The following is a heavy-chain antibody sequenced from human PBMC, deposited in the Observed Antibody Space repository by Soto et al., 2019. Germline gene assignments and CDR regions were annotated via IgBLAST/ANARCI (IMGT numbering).Heavy chain of an antibody. CDR3: ASDFRTRGWFRQPGNFAMDV. CDR1: GYPYTNSY. J-gene: IGHJ6*02. Sequence: QVQLVQSGAEVRKPGASVKVSCKASGYPYTNSYMHWVRQAPGQGLEWMGWIHPNTGGTNYAQKFQGRVTMTRDTSVSTVYMELNRLTSDDTAIYFCASDFRTRGWFRQPGNFAMDVWGQGTTLTVS. D-gene: IGHD6-19*01. V-gene: IGHV1-2*02. CDR2: IHPNTGGT.